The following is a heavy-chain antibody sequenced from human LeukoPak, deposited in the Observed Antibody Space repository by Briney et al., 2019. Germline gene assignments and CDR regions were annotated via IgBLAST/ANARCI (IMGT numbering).Heavy chain of an antibody. J-gene: IGHJ4*02. Sequence: PGGSLRLSCSASGFTFSSYTMNWVRQAPGKGLEWVSSITASSSYLYYADSLRGRFTISRDHAKNSLYLQMNSLRAEDTAVYYCARGSGYLDYWGQGTLVTVSS. V-gene: IGHV3-21*01. CDR2: ITASSSYL. CDR1: GFTFSSYT. CDR3: ARGSGYLDY. D-gene: IGHD2-15*01.